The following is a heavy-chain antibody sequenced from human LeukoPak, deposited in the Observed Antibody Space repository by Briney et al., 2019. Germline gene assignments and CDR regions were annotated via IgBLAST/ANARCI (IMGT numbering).Heavy chain of an antibody. CDR3: ARGSYYDYVWGSYRWVAGYFDY. D-gene: IGHD3-16*02. CDR1: GYTFTSYD. CDR2: MNPNGGNT. V-gene: IGHV1-8*01. Sequence: ASVKVSCKASGYTFTSYDINWVRQATGQGLEWMGWMNPNGGNTGYAQKFQGRVTMTRNTSISTAYMELSSLRSEDTAVYYCARGSYYDYVWGSYRWVAGYFDYWGQGTLVTVSS. J-gene: IGHJ4*02.